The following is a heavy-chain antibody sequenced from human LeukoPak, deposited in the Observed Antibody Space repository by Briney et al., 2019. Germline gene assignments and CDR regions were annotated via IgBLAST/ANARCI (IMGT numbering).Heavy chain of an antibody. J-gene: IGHJ4*02. CDR3: ARHANGVFDY. CDR2: ISFGGDT. V-gene: IGHV4-39*01. CDR1: GDSINRRSYY. D-gene: IGHD2-8*01. Sequence: SETLSLTCTVSGDSINRRSYYWAWLRQPPGKGLEWFGSISFGGDTDHNPSLRSRVTITEDMSKNHFSLRLTSVTAADRAVYYCARHANGVFDYWGQGTLVTVSS.